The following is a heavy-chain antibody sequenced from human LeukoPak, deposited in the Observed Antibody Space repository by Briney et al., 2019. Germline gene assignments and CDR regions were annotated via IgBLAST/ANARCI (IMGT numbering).Heavy chain of an antibody. CDR1: GGSISSYY. CDR3: ARAPVLYHFDY. Sequence: SETLSLTCTVSGGSISSYYWSWIRQPPGKGLEWIGYIQYSGRIDYNPSLKSRVTISVDTSKNQFSLKVTPVTAADTAVYYCARAPVLYHFDYWGQGTLVTVSS. CDR2: IQYSGRI. D-gene: IGHD2-8*01. V-gene: IGHV4-59*01. J-gene: IGHJ4*02.